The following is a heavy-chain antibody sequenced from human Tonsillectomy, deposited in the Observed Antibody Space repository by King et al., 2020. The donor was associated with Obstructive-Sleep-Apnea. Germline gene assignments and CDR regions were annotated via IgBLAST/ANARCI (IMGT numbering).Heavy chain of an antibody. J-gene: IGHJ4*02. V-gene: IGHV4-59*01. CDR1: GGSISSYY. Sequence: VQLQESGPGLVKPSETLSLTCTVSGGSISSYYGSWIRQPPGKGLEWIGYISYSGGTNYNPSLKSRVTISVDTSKNQSSLKLSSVTAADTAVYYCARGYSGWSQSPDYWGQGTLVTVSS. CDR3: ARGYSGWSQSPDY. CDR2: ISYSGGT. D-gene: IGHD6-19*01.